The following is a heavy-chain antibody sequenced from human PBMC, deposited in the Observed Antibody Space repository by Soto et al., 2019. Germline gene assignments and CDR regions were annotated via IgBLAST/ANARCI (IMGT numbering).Heavy chain of an antibody. CDR2: IYYSGGT. V-gene: IGHV4-39*01. D-gene: IGHD3-22*01. J-gene: IGHJ5*02. CDR3: ARQASGYYYGWFDP. Sequence: SETLSLTCTVSGDSVSSSSYYWGWIRQPSGKGLEWIGSIYYSGGTFYTPSLKSRVTMSVDTSNNQFSLKLSSVTAADTAVYYCARQASGYYYGWFDPWGQGNLVTVSS. CDR1: GDSVSSSSYY.